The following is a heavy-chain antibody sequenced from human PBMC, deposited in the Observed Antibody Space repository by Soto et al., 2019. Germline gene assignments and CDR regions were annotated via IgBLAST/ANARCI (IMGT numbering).Heavy chain of an antibody. CDR3: ANDLSSSGVFVFDY. Sequence: GGSLRLSCVASEFTFSNYAMSWVRQAPGKGLEWVSGISGNDDSTYYADSVKGRCIISRDNSKNTLDLQMNRLRAQDTAVYYCANDLSSSGVFVFDYWGQGIRVTVSS. CDR1: EFTFSNYA. J-gene: IGHJ4*02. CDR2: ISGNDDST. V-gene: IGHV3-23*01. D-gene: IGHD6-13*01.